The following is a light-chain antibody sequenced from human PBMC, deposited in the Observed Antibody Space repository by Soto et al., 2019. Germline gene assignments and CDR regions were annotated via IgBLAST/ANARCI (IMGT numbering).Light chain of an antibody. V-gene: IGKV1-39*01. CDR2: VSS. CDR1: QSISNY. J-gene: IGKJ4*01. CDR3: QQSHFSPLT. Sequence: DVQMAQSPSSLSASVGDRVTITCRASQSISNYLNWYQQKPGKAPKLLIHVSSTLQSGVPSRFSGSGSGTEFSLTISSLQPEDFATYFCQQSHFSPLTFXGGTKVDIK.